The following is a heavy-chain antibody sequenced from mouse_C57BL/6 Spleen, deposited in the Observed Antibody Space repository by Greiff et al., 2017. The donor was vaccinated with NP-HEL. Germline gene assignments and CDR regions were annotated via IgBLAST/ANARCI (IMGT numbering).Heavy chain of an antibody. Sequence: QVQLQQPGAELVKPGASVKLSCKASGYTFTSYWMHWVKQRPGRGLEWIGRIDPNSGGTKYNEKFKSKATLTVDKPSSTAYMPLSSLTSEDSAVYYCARRGANWSYAMDYWGQGTSVTVSS. CDR1: GYTFTSYW. J-gene: IGHJ4*01. CDR3: ARRGANWSYAMDY. V-gene: IGHV1-72*01. D-gene: IGHD4-1*01. CDR2: IDPNSGGT.